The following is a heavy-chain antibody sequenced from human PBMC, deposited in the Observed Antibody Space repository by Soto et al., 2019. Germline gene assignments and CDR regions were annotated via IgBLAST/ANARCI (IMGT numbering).Heavy chain of an antibody. CDR2: ISAYNGNT. CDR1: GYTFTSYA. D-gene: IGHD3-10*01. CDR3: ARGVGSGTYYNQYNWFDP. Sequence: ASVKVSCKASGYTFTSYAISWVRQAPGQGLEWMGWISAYNGNTNYAQKLQGRVTMTTDTSTTTAYMELRSLRSDDTAVYYCARGVGSGTYYNQYNWFDPWGQGTLVTVSS. V-gene: IGHV1-18*01. J-gene: IGHJ5*02.